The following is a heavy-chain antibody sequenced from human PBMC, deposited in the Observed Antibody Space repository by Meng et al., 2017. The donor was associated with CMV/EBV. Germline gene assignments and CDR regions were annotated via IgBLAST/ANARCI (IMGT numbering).Heavy chain of an antibody. V-gene: IGHV4-34*01. CDR3: ARLFEEYSSSSGRHYYYYGMDV. D-gene: IGHD6-6*01. Sequence: SETLSLTCAVYGGSFSGYYWSWIRQPPGKGLEWIGEINHSGSTNYNPSLKSRVTISVDTSKNQLSLKLSSVTAADTAVYYCARLFEEYSSSSGRHYYYYGMDVWGQGTTVTVSS. CDR2: INHSGST. J-gene: IGHJ6*02. CDR1: GGSFSGYY.